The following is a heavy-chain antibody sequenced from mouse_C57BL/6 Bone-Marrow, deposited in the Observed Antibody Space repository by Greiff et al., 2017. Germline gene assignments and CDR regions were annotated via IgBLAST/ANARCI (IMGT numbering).Heavy chain of an antibody. D-gene: IGHD1-1*01. Sequence: QVQLKQSGAELMKPGASVKLSCKATGYTFTGYWIEWVKQRPGHGLEWIGEILPGSGSTNYNEKFKGKATFTADTSSNTAYMQLSSLTTEDSAIYYCAREGYYYGSSYRYFDYWGQGTTLTVSS. V-gene: IGHV1-9*01. CDR1: GYTFTGYW. CDR2: ILPGSGST. CDR3: AREGYYYGSSYRYFDY. J-gene: IGHJ2*01.